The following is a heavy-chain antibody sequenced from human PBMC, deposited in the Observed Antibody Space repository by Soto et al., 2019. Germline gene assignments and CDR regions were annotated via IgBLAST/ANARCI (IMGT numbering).Heavy chain of an antibody. CDR3: AREAYDSLVEWVFDY. CDR2: IYTSGST. D-gene: IGHD3-3*01. J-gene: IGHJ4*02. CDR1: GGSISSYY. V-gene: IGHV4-4*07. Sequence: SETLSLTCTVSGGSISSYYWSWIRQPAGKGLEWIGRIYTSGSTNYNPSLKSRVTMSVDTSKNQFSLKLSSVTAADTAVYYCAREAYDSLVEWVFDYWGQGTLVTVPQ.